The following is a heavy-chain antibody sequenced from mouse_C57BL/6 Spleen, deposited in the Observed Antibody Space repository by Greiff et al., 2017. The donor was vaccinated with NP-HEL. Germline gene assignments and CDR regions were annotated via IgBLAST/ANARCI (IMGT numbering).Heavy chain of an antibody. Sequence: EVHLVESGGGLVKPGGSLKLSCAASGFTFSDYGMHRVRQAPEKGLEWVAYISSGSSTIYYADTVKGRFTISRDNAKNTLFLQMTSLRSEDTAMYYCARPATIVTSYYAMDYWGQGTSVTVSS. D-gene: IGHD2-5*01. V-gene: IGHV5-17*01. CDR2: ISSGSSTI. CDR3: ARPATIVTSYYAMDY. CDR1: GFTFSDYG. J-gene: IGHJ4*01.